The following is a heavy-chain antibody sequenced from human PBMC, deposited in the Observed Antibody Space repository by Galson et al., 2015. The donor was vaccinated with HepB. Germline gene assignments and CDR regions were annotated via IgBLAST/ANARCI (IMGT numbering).Heavy chain of an antibody. CDR2: IYYSGST. V-gene: IGHV4-39*01. CDR3: ARRCRWELLGRGGLSGNNWFDP. D-gene: IGHD1-26*01. Sequence: ETLSLTCTVSGGSISSSSYYWGWIRQPPGKGLEWIGSIYYSGSTYYNPSLKSRVTISVDTSKNQFSLKLSSVTAADTAVYYCARRCRWELLGRGGLSGNNWFDPWGQGTLVTVSS. CDR1: GGSISSSSYY. J-gene: IGHJ5*02.